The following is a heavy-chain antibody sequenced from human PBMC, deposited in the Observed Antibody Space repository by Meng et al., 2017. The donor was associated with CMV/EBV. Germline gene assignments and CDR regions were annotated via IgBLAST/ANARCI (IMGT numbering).Heavy chain of an antibody. D-gene: IGHD4-23*01. J-gene: IGHJ4*02. Sequence: GESLKISCAASGLTVSNNYMNWVRQAPGKGLEWVSVIYSGGNTYYADSVKGRFTISRDNSKNTLYLQVNSLRAEDMSGYGGSPCFDYWGQGTLVTVSS. CDR3: SPCFDY. V-gene: IGHV3-66*02. CDR2: IYSGGNT. CDR1: GLTVSNNY.